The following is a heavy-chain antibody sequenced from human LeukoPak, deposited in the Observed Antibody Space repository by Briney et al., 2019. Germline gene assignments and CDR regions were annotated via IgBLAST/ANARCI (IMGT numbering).Heavy chain of an antibody. CDR2: IYTSGST. J-gene: IGHJ3*02. CDR1: GGSISSGSYY. D-gene: IGHD3-10*01. Sequence: KSSETLSLTCTVSGGSISSGSYYWSWIRQPAGKGLEWIGRIYTSGSTNYNPSLKSRVTISVDTSKNQFSLKLSSVTAADTAVYYCARGRWRWSGADAFDIWGQGTMVTVSS. CDR3: ARGRWRWSGADAFDI. V-gene: IGHV4-61*02.